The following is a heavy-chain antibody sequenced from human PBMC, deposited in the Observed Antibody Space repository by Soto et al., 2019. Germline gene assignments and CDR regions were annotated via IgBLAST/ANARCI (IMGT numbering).Heavy chain of an antibody. V-gene: IGHV1-69*04. CDR1: GGTFSSYA. D-gene: IGHD6-19*01. CDR3: ARGDSSGWYLFDY. Sequence: SVKVSCKASGGTFSSYAISWVRQAPGQGLEWMGRIIPIFGIANYAQKFQGRVTITADKSTSTAYMELSSLRSEDTAVYYCARGDSSGWYLFDYWGQGTLVTVSS. CDR2: IIPIFGIA. J-gene: IGHJ4*02.